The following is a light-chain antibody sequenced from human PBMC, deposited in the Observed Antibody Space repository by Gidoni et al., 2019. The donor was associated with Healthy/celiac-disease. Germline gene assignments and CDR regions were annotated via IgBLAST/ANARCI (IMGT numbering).Light chain of an antibody. V-gene: IGLV1-44*01. CDR1: SSNIGSNT. CDR3: AAWDDSLNGWV. CDR2: SNI. Sequence: SVLTQPPSASGPPGQRVTISCSGSSSNIGSNTVNWYQQLPGTAPQLLIYSNIQRPAGVPARFSGSKSGTSASLAISGLQSEDEADYYCAAWDDSLNGWVFGGGTKLTVL. J-gene: IGLJ3*02.